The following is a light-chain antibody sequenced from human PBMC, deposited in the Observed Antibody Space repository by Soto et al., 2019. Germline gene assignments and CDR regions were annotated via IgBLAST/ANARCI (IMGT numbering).Light chain of an antibody. Sequence: DIQMTQSPSSLSASVGDRVTITCRASQGIFNYLAWYQQKPGKGPKLLIYAASTLQSGVPSRLSGSGSGTDFTLTISSLQPEDVATYYCEKYTSAPPTFGQGTKVEMK. CDR3: EKYTSAPPT. CDR1: QGIFNY. J-gene: IGKJ1*01. V-gene: IGKV1-27*01. CDR2: AAS.